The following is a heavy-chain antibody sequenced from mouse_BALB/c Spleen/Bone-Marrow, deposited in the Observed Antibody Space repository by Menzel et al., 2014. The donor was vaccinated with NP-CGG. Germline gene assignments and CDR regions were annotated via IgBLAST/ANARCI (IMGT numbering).Heavy chain of an antibody. D-gene: IGHD2-14*01. CDR3: ARHKYRPYYAMDY. V-gene: IGHV5-12-2*01. CDR1: GFTFSSYT. CDR2: ISNGGGST. J-gene: IGHJ4*01. Sequence: EVKLMESGGGLVQPGGSLKLSCAASGFTFSSYTMSWVRQTPEKRLEWVAYISNGGGSTYYPDTVKGRFTISRDNAKNTLYLQMSSLKSEDTAMYYCARHKYRPYYAMDYWGQGTSVTVSS.